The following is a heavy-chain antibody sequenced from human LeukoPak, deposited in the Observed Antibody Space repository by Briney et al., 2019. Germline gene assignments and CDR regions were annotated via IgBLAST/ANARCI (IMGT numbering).Heavy chain of an antibody. D-gene: IGHD3-10*01. Sequence: KPGGSLRLSCAASGFTVSSNYMNWVRQPPGKGLEWVSVIYSGGTTFYADSVKGRFTISRDNSKNTLYLQMNSLRADDTAVYYCAKLKGWYGEGYFDYWGQGTVVTVSS. CDR3: AKLKGWYGEGYFDY. CDR1: GFTVSSNY. V-gene: IGHV3-53*01. J-gene: IGHJ4*02. CDR2: IYSGGTT.